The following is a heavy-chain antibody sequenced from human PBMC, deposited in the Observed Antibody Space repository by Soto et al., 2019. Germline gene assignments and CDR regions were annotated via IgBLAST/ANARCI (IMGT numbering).Heavy chain of an antibody. CDR1: GFTFSNYE. CDR3: ARVSQSFIEYFQH. Sequence: PGGSLRLSCAASGFTFSNYEMNWFRQAPGKGLEWVSYISSSGSTIYYADSVKGRFTISRDNARNSLYLQMNSLRAEDTAVYYCARVSQSFIEYFQHWGQGTLVTVSS. J-gene: IGHJ1*01. V-gene: IGHV3-48*03. D-gene: IGHD3-16*02. CDR2: ISSSGSTI.